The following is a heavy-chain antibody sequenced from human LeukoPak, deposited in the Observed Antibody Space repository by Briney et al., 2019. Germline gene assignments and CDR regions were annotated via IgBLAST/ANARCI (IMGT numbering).Heavy chain of an antibody. CDR1: GGSISSSSYY. J-gene: IGHJ4*02. CDR2: IYYSGST. CDR3: ARVDSGYVEDFDY. V-gene: IGHV4-39*07. D-gene: IGHD5-12*01. Sequence: SETLSLTCTVSGGSISSSSYYWGWIRQPPGKGLEWIGSIYYSGSTYYNPSLKSRVTISVDTSKNQFSLKLSSVTAADTAVYYCARVDSGYVEDFDYWGQGTLVTVSS.